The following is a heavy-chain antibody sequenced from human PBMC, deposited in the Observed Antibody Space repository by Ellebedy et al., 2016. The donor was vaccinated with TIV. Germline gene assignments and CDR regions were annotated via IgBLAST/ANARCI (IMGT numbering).Heavy chain of an antibody. CDR1: DGSIRPYY. CDR3: ARQGAGGRAFDI. Sequence: SETLSLTCVVSDGSIRPYYWTWIRQTPGRGLEWIGYAYHSGSTDYNPSLESRVTISVDTSKNQISLRLSSVTAADTAVYYCARQGAGGRAFDIWGQGTMVTVSS. J-gene: IGHJ3*02. V-gene: IGHV4-59*08. D-gene: IGHD1-26*01. CDR2: AYHSGST.